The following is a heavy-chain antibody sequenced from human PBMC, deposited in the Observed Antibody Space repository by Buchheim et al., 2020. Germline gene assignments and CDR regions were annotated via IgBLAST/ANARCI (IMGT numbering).Heavy chain of an antibody. CDR3: ARAPSAITIFGVVDPGRVYYGMDV. D-gene: IGHD3-3*01. Sequence: QVQLVESGGGVVQPGRSLRLSCAASGFTFSSYAMHWVRQAPGKGLEWVAVISYDGSNKYYADSVKGRFTISRDNSKNTLYLQMNSLRAEDTAVYYCARAPSAITIFGVVDPGRVYYGMDVWGQGTT. V-gene: IGHV3-30-3*01. CDR2: ISYDGSNK. J-gene: IGHJ6*02. CDR1: GFTFSSYA.